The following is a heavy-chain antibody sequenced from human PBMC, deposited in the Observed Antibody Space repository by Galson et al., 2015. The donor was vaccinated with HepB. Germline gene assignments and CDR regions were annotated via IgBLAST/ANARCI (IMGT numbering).Heavy chain of an antibody. CDR1: GFTFSSYA. V-gene: IGHV3-23*01. CDR3: AKGRERSSGWYVIRSLSY. D-gene: IGHD6-19*01. Sequence: SLRLPCAASGFTFSSYAMSWVRQAPGKGLEWVSAISGSGGSTYYADSVKGRFTISRDNSKNTLYLQMNSLRAEDTAVYYCAKGRERSSGWYVIRSLSYWGQGTLVTVSS. CDR2: ISGSGGST. J-gene: IGHJ4*02.